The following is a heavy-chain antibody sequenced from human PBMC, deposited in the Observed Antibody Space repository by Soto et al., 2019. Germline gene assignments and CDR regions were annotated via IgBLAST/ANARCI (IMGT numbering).Heavy chain of an antibody. CDR1: GFTFNTYW. Sequence: EVQLVESGGGLVQPGGCLTLSCAASGFTFNTYWMNWVRLAPGKGLEWVATIKENGSETYYVDSVKGRFTISRDNAKNSLYLQMNSLRAEDTAVYFCARDLWWEYGMDVWGQGTTVTVSS. V-gene: IGHV3-7*01. CDR3: ARDLWWEYGMDV. J-gene: IGHJ6*02. D-gene: IGHD2-21*01. CDR2: IKENGSET.